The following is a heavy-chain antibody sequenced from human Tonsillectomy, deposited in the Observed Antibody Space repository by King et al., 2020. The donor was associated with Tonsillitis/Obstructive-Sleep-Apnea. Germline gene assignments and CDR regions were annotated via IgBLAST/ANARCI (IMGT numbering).Heavy chain of an antibody. CDR2: INPNSGGT. V-gene: IGHV1-2*02. J-gene: IGHJ4*02. Sequence: VQLVESGAEVKKPGASVKVSCKASGYTFTGYYMHWVRQAPGQGLEWMGWINPNSGGTNYAQKFQGRVTMTRDTSISTAYMGLSRLRSDDTAVYYCARAVRYDSSGYYYSPFDYWGQGTLVTVSS. CDR3: ARAVRYDSSGYYYSPFDY. CDR1: GYTFTGYY. D-gene: IGHD3-22*01.